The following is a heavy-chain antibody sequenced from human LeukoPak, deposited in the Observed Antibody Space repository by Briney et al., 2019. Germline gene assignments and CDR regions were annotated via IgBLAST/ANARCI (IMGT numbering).Heavy chain of an antibody. V-gene: IGHV4-59*01. CDR1: GDSISSYY. CDR3: ARTLTWGATRDY. J-gene: IGHJ4*02. D-gene: IGHD5-24*01. Sequence: SETLSLTCTVSGDSISSYYWSWIWQPPGKGLEWIGYIYNSGSTNYNPSLKSRVTISLDTSKNQFSLKLTSVTAADTAVYYCARTLTWGATRDYWGQGTLVTVSS. CDR2: IYNSGST.